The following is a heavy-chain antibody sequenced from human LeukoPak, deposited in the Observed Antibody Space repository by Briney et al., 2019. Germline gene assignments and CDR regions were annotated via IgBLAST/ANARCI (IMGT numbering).Heavy chain of an antibody. D-gene: IGHD3-10*01. CDR2: ISSSSSYI. CDR1: GFTFSNYS. CDR3: AKESGFGELPIE. Sequence: GGSLRLSCAASGFTFSNYSMNWVRQAPGKGLEWVSSISSSSSYIYYADSVKGRFTISRDNSKNTLYLQMNSLRAEDTAVYYCAKESGFGELPIEWGQGTLVTVSS. V-gene: IGHV3-21*01. J-gene: IGHJ4*02.